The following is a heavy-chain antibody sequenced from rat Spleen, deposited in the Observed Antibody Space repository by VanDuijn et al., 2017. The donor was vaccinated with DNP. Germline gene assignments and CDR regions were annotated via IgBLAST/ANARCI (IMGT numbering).Heavy chain of an antibody. Sequence: EVQLQESGPGLVKPSQSLSLTCSVTGYSITSNYWAWIRKFPGNKMEWMGYINYSGSTNYNVFLKSRISITRDTSKNQFFLQFNSVTTEDTATYYCARGLNYGGYNYYWYFDFWGPGTMVTVSS. CDR2: INYSGST. CDR1: GYSITSNY. CDR3: ARGLNYGGYNYYWYFDF. D-gene: IGHD1-11*01. J-gene: IGHJ1*01. V-gene: IGHV3-1*01.